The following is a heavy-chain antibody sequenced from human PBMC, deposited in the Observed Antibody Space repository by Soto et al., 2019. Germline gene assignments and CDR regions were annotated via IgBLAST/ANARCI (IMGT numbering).Heavy chain of an antibody. J-gene: IGHJ6*03. D-gene: IGHD3-3*01. V-gene: IGHV1-46*01. Sequence: ASVKVSCKASGYTFTSYYMHWVRQAPGQGLEWMGIINPSGGSTSYAQKFQGRVTMTRDTSTSTVYMELSSLRSEDTAVYYCARYPDYYDFFVSTRDNYYYYMDVWGKGTTVTVSS. CDR1: GYTFTSYY. CDR3: ARYPDYYDFFVSTRDNYYYYMDV. CDR2: INPSGGST.